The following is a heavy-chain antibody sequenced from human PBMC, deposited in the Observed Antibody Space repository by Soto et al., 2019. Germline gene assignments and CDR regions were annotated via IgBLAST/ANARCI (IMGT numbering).Heavy chain of an antibody. V-gene: IGHV1-3*01. D-gene: IGHD3-10*01. CDR2: INAGDGNT. CDR1: GYTFTSYA. J-gene: IGHJ6*03. Sequence: GASVKVSCKASGYTFTSYAMHWVRQAPGQRLEWMGWINAGDGNTKYSQKFQGRVTITRDTSASTAYMELSSLRSEDTAVYYRARARDGSDPRGRGLYYMDVWSKGTTVTVSS. CDR3: ARARDGSDPRGRGLYYMDV.